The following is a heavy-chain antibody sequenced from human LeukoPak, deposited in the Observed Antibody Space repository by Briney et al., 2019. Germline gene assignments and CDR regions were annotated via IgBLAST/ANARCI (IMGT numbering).Heavy chain of an antibody. CDR3: TRDLRRDGYNRGAFDI. CDR1: GGSSSSYY. CDR2: IYYSGSS. Sequence: SETLSLTCSVSGGSSSSYYWSWIRQPPGRGLEWIGYIYYSGSSNYNPSLKSRVTISVDTSKRQFSLKLSSVTAADTAVYYCTRDLRRDGYNRGAFDIWGQGTVVTVSS. J-gene: IGHJ3*02. V-gene: IGHV4-59*01. D-gene: IGHD5-24*01.